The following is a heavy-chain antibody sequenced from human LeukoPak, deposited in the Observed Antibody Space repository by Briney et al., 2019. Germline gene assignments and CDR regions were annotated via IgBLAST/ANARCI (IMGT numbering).Heavy chain of an antibody. J-gene: IGHJ4*02. CDR3: ASGETLRYFDWLSYFDY. Sequence: GSSVKVSCKASGGTFSSYAISWVRQAPGQGLEWMGGIIPIFGTANYAQKFQGRVTITTDESTSTAYMGLSSLRSEDTAVYYCASGETLRYFDWLSYFDYWGQGTLVTVSS. D-gene: IGHD3-9*01. CDR2: IIPIFGTA. V-gene: IGHV1-69*05. CDR1: GGTFSSYA.